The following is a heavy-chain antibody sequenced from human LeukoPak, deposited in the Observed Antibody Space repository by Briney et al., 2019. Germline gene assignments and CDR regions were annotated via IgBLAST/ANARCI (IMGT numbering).Heavy chain of an antibody. Sequence: GGSLRLSCAASGFTFSSDYMSWVRQAPGKGLEWGSVIYSGGETYYADSVKGRFTISRDNSKNPLYLQMNSLRPEDTAVYYCARDPGLPNGMSVWGQGTTVTVSS. CDR3: ARDPGLPNGMSV. D-gene: IGHD3-10*01. CDR1: GFTFSSDY. J-gene: IGHJ6*02. CDR2: IYSGGET. V-gene: IGHV3-66*02.